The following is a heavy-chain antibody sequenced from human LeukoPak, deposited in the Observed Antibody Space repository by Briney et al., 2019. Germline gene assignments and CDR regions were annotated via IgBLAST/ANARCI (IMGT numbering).Heavy chain of an antibody. CDR3: ARDPKSCSSTSCQGDY. CDR2: ISSSSSYI. Sequence: GGSLRLSCAASGFTFSSYSMNWVRQAPGKGLEWVSSISSSSSYIYYADSVKGRFTTSRDNAKNSLYLQMNSLRAEDTAVYYCARDPKSCSSTSCQGDYWGQGTLVTVSS. V-gene: IGHV3-21*01. J-gene: IGHJ4*02. D-gene: IGHD2-2*01. CDR1: GFTFSSYS.